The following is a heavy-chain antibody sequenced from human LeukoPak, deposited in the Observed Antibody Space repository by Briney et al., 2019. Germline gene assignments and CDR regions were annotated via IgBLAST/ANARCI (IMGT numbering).Heavy chain of an antibody. CDR3: AKPRSLNIVGGAVDY. J-gene: IGHJ4*02. CDR2: IRYDGSNK. Sequence: PGGSLRLSCAASGFTFSSYGMHWVRQAPGKGLEWVAFIRYDGSNKYYADSVKGRFTFSRDNSKNTLYLQMNSLRAEDTAVYYFAKPRSLNIVGGAVDYWGQGTLVTVSS. V-gene: IGHV3-30*02. D-gene: IGHD1-26*01. CDR1: GFTFSSYG.